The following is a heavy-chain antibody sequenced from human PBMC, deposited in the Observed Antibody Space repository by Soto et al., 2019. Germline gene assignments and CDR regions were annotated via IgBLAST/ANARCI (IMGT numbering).Heavy chain of an antibody. V-gene: IGHV4-34*01. CDR3: ARMDDNDFDYYYYGMDV. Sequence: SETLSLTCAVYGGSFSGYYWSWIRQPPGKGLEWIGEINHSGSTNYNPSLKSRVTISVDTSKNQFSLKLSSVTAADTAVYYCARMDDNDFDYYYYGMDVWGQGTTVTV. CDR1: GGSFSGYY. CDR2: INHSGST. D-gene: IGHD3-16*01. J-gene: IGHJ6*02.